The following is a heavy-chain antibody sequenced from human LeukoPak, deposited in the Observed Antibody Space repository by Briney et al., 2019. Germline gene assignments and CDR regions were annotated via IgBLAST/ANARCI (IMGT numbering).Heavy chain of an antibody. CDR1: GGTLSSYA. Sequence: SVKVSCKASGGTLSSYAISWVRQAPGQGLEWMGRIIPIFGTANYAQKFQGRVTITTDESTSTAYMELSSLRSEDTAVYYCARGSYLNWFDPWGQGTLVTVSS. CDR2: IIPIFGTA. V-gene: IGHV1-69*05. J-gene: IGHJ5*02. CDR3: ARGSYLNWFDP. D-gene: IGHD1-26*01.